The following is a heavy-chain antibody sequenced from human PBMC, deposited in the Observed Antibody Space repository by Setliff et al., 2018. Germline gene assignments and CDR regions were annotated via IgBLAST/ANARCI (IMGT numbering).Heavy chain of an antibody. V-gene: IGHV4-59*11. CDR1: GDSMRSHY. CDR3: AREYNNYYYYLDV. CDR2: IHPTGST. Sequence: SETLSLTCSVSGDSMRSHYWSWIRQPPGKGLEWIGYIHPTGSTDYNPSLKSRLTMSPDTSKKQFSLKLTSVTAADTAVYYCAREYNNYYYYLDVWGKGTTVTVS. D-gene: IGHD1-1*01. J-gene: IGHJ6*03.